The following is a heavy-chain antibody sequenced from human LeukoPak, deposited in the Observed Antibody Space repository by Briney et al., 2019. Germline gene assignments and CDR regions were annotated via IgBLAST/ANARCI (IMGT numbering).Heavy chain of an antibody. Sequence: TGGSLRLSCAASGFTFSSYSMNWVRQAPGKGLEWVANIKQDGSEKYYVDSVKGRFTISRDNAKNSLYLQMNSLRAEDTAVYYCARLGVWLRFGGYYFDYWGQGTLVTVSS. CDR2: IKQDGSEK. V-gene: IGHV3-7*01. CDR3: ARLGVWLRFGGYYFDY. J-gene: IGHJ4*02. CDR1: GFTFSSYS. D-gene: IGHD5-12*01.